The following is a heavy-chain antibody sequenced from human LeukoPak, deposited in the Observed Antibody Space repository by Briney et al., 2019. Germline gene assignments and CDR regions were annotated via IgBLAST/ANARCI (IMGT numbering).Heavy chain of an antibody. D-gene: IGHD6-25*01. CDR3: SVDRGISAADNAFDI. V-gene: IGHV1-2*05. CDR1: GYTFTGYY. J-gene: IGHJ3*02. CDR2: VNPNSGGT. Sequence: ASVKVSCKASGYTFTGYYMHWVRHAPEQGLEWMGRVNPNSGGTNYAQKFQGRVTMTRDTSISPAYMELSRLSSDDTVLYCSSVDRGISAADNAFDIWGQETMVTVPS.